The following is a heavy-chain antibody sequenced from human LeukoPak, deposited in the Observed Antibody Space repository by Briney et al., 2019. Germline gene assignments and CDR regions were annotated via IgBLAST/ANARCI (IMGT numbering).Heavy chain of an antibody. J-gene: IGHJ4*02. CDR3: ARGGYYDSSGYYYPPGDY. CDR1: GFTFSSYW. V-gene: IGHV3-74*03. Sequence: GRSLTLSCAASGFTFSSYWLYWVRQAPGNGLVWVSRINIDGSSTMYADSVKRRFTISRDNANNTLHLQMNTLRAEDTAVYYCARGGYYDSSGYYYPPGDYWGQGTLVTVSS. CDR2: INIDGSST. D-gene: IGHD3-22*01.